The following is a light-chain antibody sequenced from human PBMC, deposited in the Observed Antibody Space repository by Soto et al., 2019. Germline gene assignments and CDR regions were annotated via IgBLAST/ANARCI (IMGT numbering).Light chain of an antibody. CDR1: QSVSSY. J-gene: IGKJ4*01. Sequence: EIVLTQSPATLSLSPGERATLSCRASQSVSSYLAWYQQKPGQAPRLLIYDASNRATGIPARFSGSGSGTDFPLTIGRLGPEDYEVYYCQHRSNLPPLTFGGGTQVEFK. CDR2: DAS. CDR3: QHRSNLPPLT. V-gene: IGKV3-11*01.